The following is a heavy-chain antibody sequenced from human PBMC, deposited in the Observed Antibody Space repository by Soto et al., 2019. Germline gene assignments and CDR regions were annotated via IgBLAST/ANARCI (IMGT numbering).Heavy chain of an antibody. CDR1: GGTFSSYA. Sequence: SVKVSCKASGGTFSSYAISWVRQAPGQGLEWMGGIIPIFGTANYAQKFQGRVTITADESTSTAYMELSSLRSEDTAVYYCARGTDCSSTSCSTPYYYYYGMDVWGQGTTVTVSS. CDR3: ARGTDCSSTSCSTPYYYYYGMDV. D-gene: IGHD2-2*01. CDR2: IIPIFGTA. J-gene: IGHJ6*02. V-gene: IGHV1-69*13.